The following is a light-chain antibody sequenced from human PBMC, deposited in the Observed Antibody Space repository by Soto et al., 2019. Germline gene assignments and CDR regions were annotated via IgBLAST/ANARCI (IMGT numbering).Light chain of an antibody. V-gene: IGKV3-20*01. J-gene: IGKJ2*01. Sequence: EIVLTQSPGTLPLSPGERATLSCRASQSVSSSFLAWYQQKPGQAPGLLIYDASSRATGIPDRFSGSGSGTDFTLTISRLEPEDFAVYYCQLYGSSHTFGQGTRLEIK. CDR1: QSVSSSF. CDR3: QLYGSSHT. CDR2: DAS.